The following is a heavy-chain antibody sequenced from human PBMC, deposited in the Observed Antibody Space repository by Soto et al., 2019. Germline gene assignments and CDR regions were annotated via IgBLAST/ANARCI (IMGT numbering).Heavy chain of an antibody. Sequence: PGGSLRLSCGAPGVTIKDYGMHWVRQAPGKGLEWVAVISYDGKKTYYADSVKGRFTISKDKSKRTLFLQLNSLRLYDTAVYYWARGEWGSNWYFNLWGRGTLVTVSS. CDR2: ISYDGKKT. D-gene: IGHD2-15*01. CDR3: ARGEWGSNWYFNL. CDR1: GVTIKDYG. V-gene: IGHV3-30*03. J-gene: IGHJ2*01.